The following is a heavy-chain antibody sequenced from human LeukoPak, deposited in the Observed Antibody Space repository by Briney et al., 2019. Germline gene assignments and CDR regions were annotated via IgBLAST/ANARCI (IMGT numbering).Heavy chain of an antibody. CDR2: IYPDDSDT. Sequence: GESLKISCKGSGYSFTSYWIGWVRQMPGKGLEWMGIIYPDDSDTRYSPSFQGQVTISADKSISTAYLQWSSLKASDTAMYYCAKWDGYYYDSSGPGSYWGQGTLVTVSS. CDR3: AKWDGYYYDSSGPGSY. J-gene: IGHJ4*02. D-gene: IGHD3-22*01. V-gene: IGHV5-51*01. CDR1: GYSFTSYW.